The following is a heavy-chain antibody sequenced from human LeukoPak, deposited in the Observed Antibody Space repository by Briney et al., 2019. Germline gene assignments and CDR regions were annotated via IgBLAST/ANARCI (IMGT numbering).Heavy chain of an antibody. J-gene: IGHJ4*02. CDR3: ARDSAAGTWIDY. Sequence: GRSLRLSCAASGFTFSSYGMHWVRQAPGKGLEWVAVISYDGSNKYYADSVKGRFTISRDNSKNTLYLQMNSLRAEDTAVYYCARDSAAGTWIDYWGQGTLVTVSS. V-gene: IGHV3-30*19. CDR1: GFTFSSYG. CDR2: ISYDGSNK. D-gene: IGHD6-13*01.